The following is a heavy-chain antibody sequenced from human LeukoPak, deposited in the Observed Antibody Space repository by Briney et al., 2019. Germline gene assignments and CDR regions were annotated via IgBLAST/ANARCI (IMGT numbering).Heavy chain of an antibody. J-gene: IGHJ5*02. CDR1: GFTFSSYG. Sequence: GGSLRLSCAASGFTFSSYGMHWVRQAPGKGLEWVAFIRYDGSNKYYADSVKGRFTISRDNSKNTLYLQMNSLRAEDTAVYYCAKDGGSGWYIGNWFDPWGQGTLVTVSS. V-gene: IGHV3-30*02. CDR3: AKDGGSGWYIGNWFDP. CDR2: IRYDGSNK. D-gene: IGHD6-19*01.